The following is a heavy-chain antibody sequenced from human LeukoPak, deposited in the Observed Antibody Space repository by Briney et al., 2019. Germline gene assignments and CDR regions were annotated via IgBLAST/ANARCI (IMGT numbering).Heavy chain of an antibody. CDR1: GGTFSSYA. D-gene: IGHD2-2*03. CDR2: IIPIFGTA. Sequence: SVKVSCKASGGTFSSYAISWVRQAPGQGLEWMGGIIPIFGTANYAQKFQGRVTITADESTSTAYMELSSLRSDDTAVYYCARDSGYCSSTSCYLDGMDVWGQGTTVTVSS. CDR3: ARDSGYCSSTSCYLDGMDV. J-gene: IGHJ6*02. V-gene: IGHV1-69*13.